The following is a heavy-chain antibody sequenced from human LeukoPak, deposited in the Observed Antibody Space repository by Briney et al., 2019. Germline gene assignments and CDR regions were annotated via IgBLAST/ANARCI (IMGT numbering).Heavy chain of an antibody. Sequence: ASVKVSCKASGGTFSSYAISWVRQAPGQGLEWMGGIIPIFGTANYAQKFQGRVTITTDESTSTAYMGLRSLRSDDTAVYYCAAGYSYGIFDYWGQGTLVTVSS. V-gene: IGHV1-69*05. J-gene: IGHJ4*02. CDR3: AAGYSYGIFDY. CDR2: IIPIFGTA. CDR1: GGTFSSYA. D-gene: IGHD5-18*01.